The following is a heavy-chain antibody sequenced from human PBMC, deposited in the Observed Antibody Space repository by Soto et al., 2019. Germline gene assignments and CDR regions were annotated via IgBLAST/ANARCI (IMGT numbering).Heavy chain of an antibody. CDR3: ARALTYDSSGYYPDSFGY. D-gene: IGHD3-22*01. CDR2: IYYSGST. Sequence: SETLSLTCTVSGGSISSSSYYWGWIRQPPGKGLEWIGSIYYSGSTYYNPSLNSRVTISVDTSKNQFSLKLSSVPAADTAVYYCARALTYDSSGYYPDSFGYWVQGTLVTVCS. J-gene: IGHJ4*02. CDR1: GGSISSSSYY. V-gene: IGHV4-39*01.